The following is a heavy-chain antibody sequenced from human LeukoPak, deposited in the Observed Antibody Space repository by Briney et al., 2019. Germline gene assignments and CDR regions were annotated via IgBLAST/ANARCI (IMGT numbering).Heavy chain of an antibody. D-gene: IGHD4-17*01. CDR2: ISGSGGST. J-gene: IGHJ5*02. CDR1: GFTFSSYA. CDR3: AKLPNHYDDYGFLNWFDP. V-gene: IGHV3-23*01. Sequence: GGSLRLSCAASGFTFSSYAMSWVRQAPGKGLEWVSAISGSGGSTYYADSVKGRFTISRDNSKNTLYLQMNSLRAEDTAVYYCAKLPNHYDDYGFLNWFDPWGQGTLVTVSS.